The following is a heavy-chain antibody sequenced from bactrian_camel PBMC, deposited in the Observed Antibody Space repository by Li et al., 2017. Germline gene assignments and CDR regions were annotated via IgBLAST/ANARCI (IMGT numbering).Heavy chain of an antibody. D-gene: IGHD4*01. CDR2: IDRDGTT. Sequence: VQLVESGGGSVQAGGSLTLSCAASGYIFNTHCVAWFRQAPGKEREGVAVIDRDGTTAYADSVKGRFTISKDKDHVKNTLFLEMTNLKADDTAMYYCTADTVKAPLATIAQFAAYEGHGTQVTVS. J-gene: IGHJ4*01. CDR1: GYIFNTHC. V-gene: IGHV3S53*01.